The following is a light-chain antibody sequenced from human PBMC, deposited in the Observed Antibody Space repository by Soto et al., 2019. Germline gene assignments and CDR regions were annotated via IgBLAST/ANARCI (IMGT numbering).Light chain of an antibody. J-gene: IGLJ2*01. Sequence: QSVLTQPPSVSEAPGQRVTLSGTGSRSNIGAGYDVHWYQQLPGTAPKLLIYGNSNRPSGVPDRFSGSKSGTSASLAITGLQAEDEADYYCQSYDSSLRSVVFGGGTKLTVL. CDR3: QSYDSSLRSVV. CDR2: GNS. V-gene: IGLV1-40*01. CDR1: RSNIGAGYD.